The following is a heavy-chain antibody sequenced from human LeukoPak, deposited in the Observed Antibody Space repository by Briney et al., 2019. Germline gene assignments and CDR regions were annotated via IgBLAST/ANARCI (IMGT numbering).Heavy chain of an antibody. CDR3: ARVGYEILTGYYGYFDY. CDR2: IKQGGREK. CDR1: GFTFSSYW. V-gene: IGHV3-7*03. Sequence: GGSLRLSCAASGFTFSSYWMSWVRQAPGKGLEWVANIKQGGREKYYVDSVKGRVTISRDNAKNSLYLQMNSLRAEDTAVYYCARVGYEILTGYYGYFDYWGQGTLVTVSS. J-gene: IGHJ4*02. D-gene: IGHD3-9*01.